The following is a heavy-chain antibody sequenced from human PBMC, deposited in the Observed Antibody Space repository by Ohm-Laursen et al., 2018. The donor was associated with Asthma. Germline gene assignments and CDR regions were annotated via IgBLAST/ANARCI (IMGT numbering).Heavy chain of an antibody. V-gene: IGHV1-69*17. CDR3: ARDHSSGYSFSFDY. D-gene: IGHD3-22*01. J-gene: IGHJ4*02. CDR2: IIPIFDIP. CDR1: GGTFSSYA. Sequence: SSVKVSCKASGGTFSSYAISWVRQAPGQGLEWMGGIIPIFDIPNYAEKFQGRVTITADKSTSTAYMELSSLRSEDTAVYYCARDHSSGYSFSFDYWGQGALVTVSS.